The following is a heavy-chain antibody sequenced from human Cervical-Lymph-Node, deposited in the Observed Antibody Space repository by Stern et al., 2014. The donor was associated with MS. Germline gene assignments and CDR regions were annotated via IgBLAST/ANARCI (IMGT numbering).Heavy chain of an antibody. CDR2: IHNSGTT. CDR1: GGSISSAEYY. J-gene: IGHJ4*02. CDR3: SRDADGYSLVFGY. V-gene: IGHV4-30-4*01. Sequence: QVQLQESGPGLVKPSQTLSLTCAVSGGSISSAEYYWSWIRQSSGNGLAWIGYIHNSGTTYYNPSLKSRVTISVDTSKNQFSLKLRSVTAADTAVYYCSRDADGYSLVFGYWGRGTLVTVSS. D-gene: IGHD5-24*01.